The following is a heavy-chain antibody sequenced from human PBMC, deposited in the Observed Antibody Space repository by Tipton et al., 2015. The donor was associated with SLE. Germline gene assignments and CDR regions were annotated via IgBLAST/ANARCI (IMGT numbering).Heavy chain of an antibody. CDR2: IKQRGSEE. CDR3: ARDLVNHYDSSGVSDY. CDR1: GFTFSLYW. D-gene: IGHD3-22*01. Sequence: SLRLSCAASGFTFSLYWMSWLRQAPGKGLEWVASIKQRGSEEYYVDSVEGRFTISRDDAKNCLYLQMNSLRAEDTAVYYCARDLVNHYDSSGVSDYWGQGTQVTVSS. J-gene: IGHJ4*02. V-gene: IGHV3-7*01.